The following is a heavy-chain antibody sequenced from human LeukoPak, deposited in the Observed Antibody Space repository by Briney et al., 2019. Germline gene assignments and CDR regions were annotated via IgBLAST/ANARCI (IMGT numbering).Heavy chain of an antibody. V-gene: IGHV3-30*01. D-gene: IGHD2-2*01. J-gene: IGHJ4*02. CDR1: GFTFRSFA. CDR3: AREVPAAYIDY. CDR2: ISFDSDLK. Sequence: PGGSLRLSCAASGFTFRSFAMDWVRQAPGKGLEWVAFISFDSDLKSYADSVKGRFTISRDNSRNTLYLQMNSLGVEDTAVYYCAREVPAAYIDYWGQGTLVTASS.